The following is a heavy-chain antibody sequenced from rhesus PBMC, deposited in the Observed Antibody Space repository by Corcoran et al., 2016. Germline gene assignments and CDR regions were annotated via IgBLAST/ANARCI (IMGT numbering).Heavy chain of an antibody. CDR3: ARLDQGYSWNFAY. Sequence: QVQLQESGPGLVKPSETLSLTCAVSGGSISGYYWSWIRQPPGKGLEWIGRIYGSGGSTDYNPSLKSRVTISTDTSKNQFSLKLSSVTAADTAVYYCARLDQGYSWNFAYWGQGVLVTVSS. J-gene: IGHJ4*01. CDR1: GGSISGYY. CDR2: IYGSGGST. D-gene: IGHD1-1*01. V-gene: IGHV4-160*01.